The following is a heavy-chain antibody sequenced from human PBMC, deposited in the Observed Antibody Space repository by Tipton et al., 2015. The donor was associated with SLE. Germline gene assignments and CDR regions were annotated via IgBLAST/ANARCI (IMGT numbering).Heavy chain of an antibody. CDR3: ARDMYSSSWYNFDY. CDR2: ISYDGSNK. V-gene: IGHV3-30-3*01. D-gene: IGHD6-13*01. J-gene: IGHJ4*02. Sequence: SLRLSCAASGFTFSSYAMHWVRQAPGKGLEWVAVISYDGSNKYYADSVKGRFTISRDNSKNTLYLQMNSLRAEDTAVYYCARDMYSSSWYNFDYWDQGTLVTVSS. CDR1: GFTFSSYA.